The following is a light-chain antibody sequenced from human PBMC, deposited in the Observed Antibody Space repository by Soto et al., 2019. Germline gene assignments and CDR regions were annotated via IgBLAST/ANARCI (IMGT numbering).Light chain of an antibody. Sequence: QSVLTQSPSVSATPGQRVTISCSGSNSNIGRNYVYWYRQLPETAPKLLIYRNNQRPSGVPDRFSASKSGTSASLAISGLRSEDEADYYCAAWDNSLGGHELFGGGTKLTVL. CDR1: NSNIGRNY. V-gene: IGLV1-47*01. J-gene: IGLJ2*01. CDR3: AAWDNSLGGHEL. CDR2: RNN.